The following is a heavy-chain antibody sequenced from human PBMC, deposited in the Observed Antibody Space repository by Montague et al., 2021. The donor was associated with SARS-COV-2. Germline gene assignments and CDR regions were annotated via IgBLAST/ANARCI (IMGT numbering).Heavy chain of an antibody. CDR2: VLSSGST. Sequence: SETLSLTCTVSGGTIFSNSFYWGWIRKSPGQGLEWIGNVLSSGSTFYNPSLRSRVTMSEDMSKNQFSLKLMSVTAADTAVYYCARSTVGTSHFDYWGQGTLVSVA. CDR1: GGTIFSNSFY. V-gene: IGHV4-39*01. J-gene: IGHJ4*02. D-gene: IGHD1-26*01. CDR3: ARSTVGTSHFDY.